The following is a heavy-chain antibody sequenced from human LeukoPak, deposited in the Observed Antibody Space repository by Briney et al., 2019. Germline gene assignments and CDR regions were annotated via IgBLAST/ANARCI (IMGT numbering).Heavy chain of an antibody. J-gene: IGHJ4*02. CDR1: GFTVSSNY. V-gene: IGHV3-53*01. D-gene: IGHD6-13*01. Sequence: QPGGSLRLSCAASGFTVSSNYMNWVRQAPGKGLEWVSLIHSGGDTYYGDSVKGRFTISRDNSKNTLYLQMNSLRAEDTAVYYCAKTRPLDSSSWSHGDYWGQGTLVTVSS. CDR2: IHSGGDT. CDR3: AKTRPLDSSSWSHGDY.